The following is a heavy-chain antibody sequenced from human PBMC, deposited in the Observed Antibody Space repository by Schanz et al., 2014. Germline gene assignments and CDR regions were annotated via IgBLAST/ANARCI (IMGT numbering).Heavy chain of an antibody. CDR1: GFVFGDYY. Sequence: QVQVVQSGGGLVKPGGSLRLSCAASGFVFGDYYMTWIRQAPGKGLEWLSYISDSGTYTNYADSVKGRFTISRDNAKSSLYLQMNSLRVEDTAVYYCARDRLAAQEIDSWGQGTLVTVSS. V-gene: IGHV3-11*05. J-gene: IGHJ4*02. D-gene: IGHD6-6*01. CDR3: ARDRLAAQEIDS. CDR2: ISDSGTYT.